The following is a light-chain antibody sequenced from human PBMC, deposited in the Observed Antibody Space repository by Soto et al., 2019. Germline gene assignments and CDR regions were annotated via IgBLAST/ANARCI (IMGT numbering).Light chain of an antibody. V-gene: IGKV3-15*01. Sequence: EIVVTQSPATLSVSPGERATLSCRASQSVSSNLAWYPQNPGPAPRLLIYGASTRATGIPARFSGSGSGTEFTLTISSLQSEDFAVYYCQQYNNWTPSTFGQGTNVDIK. CDR2: GAS. J-gene: IGKJ1*01. CDR1: QSVSSN. CDR3: QQYNNWTPST.